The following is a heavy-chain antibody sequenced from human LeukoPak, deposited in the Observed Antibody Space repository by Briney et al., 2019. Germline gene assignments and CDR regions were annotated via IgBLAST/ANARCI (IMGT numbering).Heavy chain of an antibody. CDR1: GYTFTSYG. D-gene: IGHD3-10*01. CDR2: ISAYNGNT. J-gene: IGHJ6*03. Sequence: ASVKVSCKASGYTFTSYGISWVRQAPGQWLEWMGWISAYNGNTNYAQKLQGRVTMTTDTSTSTAYMELRSLRSDDTAVYYCARLSPSITMVRGVIHYYYYYMDVWGKGTTVTISS. V-gene: IGHV1-18*01. CDR3: ARLSPSITMVRGVIHYYYYYMDV.